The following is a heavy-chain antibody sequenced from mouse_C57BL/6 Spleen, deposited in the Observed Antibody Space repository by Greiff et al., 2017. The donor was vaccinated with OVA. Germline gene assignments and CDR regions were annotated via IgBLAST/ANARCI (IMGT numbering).Heavy chain of an antibody. Sequence: EVKLVESGGDLVKPGGSLKLSCAASGFTFSSYGMSWVRQTPDKRLEWVATISSGGSYTYYPDSVKGRFTISRDNAKNTLYLQMSSLKSEDTAMYYCAKIYDGYDWFAYWGQGTLVTVSA. CDR1: GFTFSSYG. V-gene: IGHV5-6*01. J-gene: IGHJ3*01. D-gene: IGHD2-3*01. CDR2: ISSGGSYT. CDR3: AKIYDGYDWFAY.